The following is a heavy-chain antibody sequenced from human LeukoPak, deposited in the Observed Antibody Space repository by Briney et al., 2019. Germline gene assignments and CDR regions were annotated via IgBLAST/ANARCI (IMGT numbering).Heavy chain of an antibody. J-gene: IGHJ4*02. CDR2: IYHSGST. CDR3: ARAEPYYGSGSSGGGDFDY. V-gene: IGHV4-38-2*02. Sequence: PSETLSLTCTVSGYSISSGYYWGWIRQPPGKGLEWIGSIYHSGSTYYNPSLKSRVTISVDTSKNQFSLKLSSVTAADTAVYYCARAEPYYGSGSSGGGDFDYWGQGTLVTVSS. CDR1: GYSISSGYY. D-gene: IGHD3-10*01.